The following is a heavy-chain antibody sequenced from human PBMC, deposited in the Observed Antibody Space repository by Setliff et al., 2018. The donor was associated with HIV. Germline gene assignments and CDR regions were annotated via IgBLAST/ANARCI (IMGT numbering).Heavy chain of an antibody. CDR3: ARLGYVSGGFYKTPGPYYFDY. D-gene: IGHD3-10*01. V-gene: IGHV4-39*01. Sequence: PSETLSLTCTVSGGSMSSSSYYWGWISQTPDKGLEWIGIIYYSGATYYNPSLQSRVTISVDTSRYQFSLTLRAVTAADTAAYYGARLGYVSGGFYKTPGPYYFDYWGQGALVTVSS. J-gene: IGHJ4*02. CDR2: IYYSGAT. CDR1: GGSMSSSSYY.